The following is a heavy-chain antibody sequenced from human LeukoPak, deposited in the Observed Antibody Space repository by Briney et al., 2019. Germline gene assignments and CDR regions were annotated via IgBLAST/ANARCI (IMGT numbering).Heavy chain of an antibody. CDR2: ISDSGGST. J-gene: IGHJ4*02. CDR1: GFTFSSYA. Sequence: GGSLRLSCAASGFTFSSYAMNWVRQAPGKGLEWVSGISDSGGSTYYADSVKGRFTISRDNSKNTVYLQMNSLRAEDTAVYYCANGVRGAYWGQGTLVTVSS. D-gene: IGHD3-10*01. V-gene: IGHV3-23*01. CDR3: ANGVRGAY.